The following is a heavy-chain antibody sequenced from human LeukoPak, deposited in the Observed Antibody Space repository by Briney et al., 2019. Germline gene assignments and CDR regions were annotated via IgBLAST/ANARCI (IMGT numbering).Heavy chain of an antibody. CDR3: ARLYYGGITYYYYYMDV. V-gene: IGHV4-38-2*01. Sequence: KPSETLSLTCAVSGYSISSGYYWGWIRQPPGKGLEWIGSIYHSGSTYYNPSLKSRVTISVDTSKNQFSLKLSSVTAADTAVYYCARLYYGGITYYYYYMDVWGKETTVTVSS. J-gene: IGHJ6*03. CDR2: IYHSGST. D-gene: IGHD4-23*01. CDR1: GYSISSGYY.